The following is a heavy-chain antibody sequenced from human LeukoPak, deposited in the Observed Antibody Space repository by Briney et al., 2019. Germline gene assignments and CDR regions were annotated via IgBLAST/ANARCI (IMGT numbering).Heavy chain of an antibody. Sequence: PSETLSLTCTVSGGSISSYYWSWIRQPPGKGLEWIGYIYYSGSTNYNPSLKSRVTISVDTSKNQFSLKLSSVTAADTAVYYCARGGAAFNLWGRGTLVTVSS. CDR2: IYYSGST. J-gene: IGHJ2*01. CDR1: GGSISSYY. CDR3: ARGGAAFNL. V-gene: IGHV4-59*08. D-gene: IGHD2-15*01.